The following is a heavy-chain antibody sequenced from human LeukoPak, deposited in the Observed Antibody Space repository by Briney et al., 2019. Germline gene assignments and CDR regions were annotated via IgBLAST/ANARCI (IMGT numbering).Heavy chain of an antibody. D-gene: IGHD3-10*01. CDR1: GGSFSGYY. V-gene: IGHV4-34*01. CDR3: ARGRYITMVRGGLYYYYYGMDV. Sequence: PSETLSLTCAVYGGSFSGYYWSWIRQPPGEGLEWIGEINHSGSTNYNPSLKSRVTISVDTSKNQFSLKLSSVTAADTAVYYCARGRYITMVRGGLYYYYYGMDVWGQGTTVTVSS. CDR2: INHSGST. J-gene: IGHJ6*02.